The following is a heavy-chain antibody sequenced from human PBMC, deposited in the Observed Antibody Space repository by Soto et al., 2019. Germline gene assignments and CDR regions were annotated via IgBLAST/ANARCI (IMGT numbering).Heavy chain of an antibody. CDR1: GGTFSSYA. V-gene: IGHV1-69*13. CDR3: ATCSNIVVVPAAPRYYYGMDV. D-gene: IGHD2-2*01. Sequence: SVKVSCKASGGTFSSYAISWVRQAPGQGLEWMGGIIPIFGTANYAQKLQGRVTITADESTSTAYMELSSLRSEDTAVYYCATCSNIVVVPAAPRYYYGMDVWGQGTTVTVSS. CDR2: IIPIFGTA. J-gene: IGHJ6*02.